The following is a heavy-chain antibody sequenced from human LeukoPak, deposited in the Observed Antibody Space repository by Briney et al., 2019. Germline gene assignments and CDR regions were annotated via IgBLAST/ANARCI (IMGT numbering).Heavy chain of an antibody. CDR2: ISSSGSTI. CDR3: AREDKVDTAMEFYFDY. J-gene: IGHJ4*02. V-gene: IGHV3-11*04. Sequence: PGGSLRLSCAASGFTFSDYYMSWIRQAPGKGLEGVSYISSSGSTIYYADSVKGRFTISRDNDKNSLYLQMNSLRAEDTAVYYCAREDKVDTAMEFYFDYWGRGTLVTVSS. D-gene: IGHD5-18*01. CDR1: GFTFSDYY.